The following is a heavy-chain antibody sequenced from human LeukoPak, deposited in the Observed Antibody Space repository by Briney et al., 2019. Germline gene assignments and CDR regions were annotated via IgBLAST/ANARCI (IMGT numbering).Heavy chain of an antibody. J-gene: IGHJ5*02. D-gene: IGHD6-6*01. CDR2: IYYSGST. CDR3: AREYGMPSSGDWCQP. V-gene: IGHV4-59*01. Sequence: SETLSFTGTGSGVSIISYYWSWIRQPPGKELKGIVYIYYSGSTNYNPSLKSRATISVDTSKNQYSLKLSSVTAADTAVYHCAREYGMPSSGDWCQPWGQGTLVTVSS. CDR1: GVSIISYY.